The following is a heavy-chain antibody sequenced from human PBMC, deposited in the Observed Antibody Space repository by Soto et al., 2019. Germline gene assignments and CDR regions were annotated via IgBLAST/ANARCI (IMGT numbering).Heavy chain of an antibody. CDR1: GGSISSSSYY. CDR2: IYYSGST. D-gene: IGHD6-13*01. J-gene: IGHJ6*03. Sequence: SETLSLTCTVSGGSISSSSYYWGWIRQPPGKGLEWIGSIYYSGSTYYNPSLKSRVTISVDTSKNKFSLKLSSVTAADTAVYYCARPHFTPGYSSSWYKGPAGDYYYYMDVWGKGTTVTVSS. CDR3: ARPHFTPGYSSSWYKGPAGDYYYYMDV. V-gene: IGHV4-39*01.